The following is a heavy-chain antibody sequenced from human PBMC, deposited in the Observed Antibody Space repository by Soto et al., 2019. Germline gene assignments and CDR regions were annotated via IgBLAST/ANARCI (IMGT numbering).Heavy chain of an antibody. CDR1: GYTFTGYY. CDR2: INPKSGVT. V-gene: IGHV1-2*02. D-gene: IGHD4-17*01. CDR3: ARDMAYGDFLPALF. J-gene: IGHJ4*02. Sequence: QGQLVQSGAEVKKPGASVKVSCKASGYTFTGYYIHWVRQAPGQGLEWMGWINPKSGVTNYAQKFKGRVTMITDTSISTAYMELSRLRSDDTAVYYCARDMAYGDFLPALFWGQGTLVTVSS.